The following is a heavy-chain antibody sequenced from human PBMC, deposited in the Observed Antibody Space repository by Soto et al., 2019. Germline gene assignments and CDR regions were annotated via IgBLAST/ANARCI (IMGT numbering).Heavy chain of an antibody. CDR3: ARQGSY. Sequence: QLQLQESGPGLVKPSETLSLTCNVSGVSIIDTSYYWGWIRQPPGKGLEWIGTIYFNGNTFYNPSLKSRLTISGDTSKNQISLRLTSVTAADTAVDYCARQGSYWGHGTLVAVSS. CDR1: GVSIIDTSYY. CDR2: IYFNGNT. V-gene: IGHV4-39*01. J-gene: IGHJ4*01.